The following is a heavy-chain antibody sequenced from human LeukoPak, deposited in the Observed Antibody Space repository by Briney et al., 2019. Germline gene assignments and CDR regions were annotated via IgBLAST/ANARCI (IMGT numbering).Heavy chain of an antibody. V-gene: IGHV2-26*01. J-gene: IGHJ4*02. CDR1: GFSLTTGRMG. CDR3: AQIRGSWFYFDS. CDR2: IFSNDKE. Sequence: SGPTLVKPTETLTLTCNVSGFSLTTGRMGVSWIRQPPGQALEWLAHIFSNDKESYKTSLKSRLSISKDTSKSQVVLTLTNMHPADTAIYYCAQIRGSWFYFDSWGQGTLVTVSS. D-gene: IGHD3-10*01.